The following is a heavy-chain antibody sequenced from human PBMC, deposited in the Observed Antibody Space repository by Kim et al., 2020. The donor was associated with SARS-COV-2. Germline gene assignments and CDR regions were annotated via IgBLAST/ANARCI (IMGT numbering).Heavy chain of an antibody. CDR2: ISWNSGNI. Sequence: GGSLRLSCAASGFTFGDFAMHGVRQAPGKGLEWVSSISWNSGNIGYVDSVKGRFTISRDNANNFLYLQMNSLRAEDTALYYCAKDNFGVLDYWGQGTLVTVSS. J-gene: IGHJ4*02. CDR1: GFTFGDFA. D-gene: IGHD4-17*01. V-gene: IGHV3-9*01. CDR3: AKDNFGVLDY.